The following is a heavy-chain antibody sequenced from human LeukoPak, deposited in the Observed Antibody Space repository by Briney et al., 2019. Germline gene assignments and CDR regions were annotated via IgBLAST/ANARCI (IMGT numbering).Heavy chain of an antibody. V-gene: IGHV3-74*01. J-gene: IGHJ3*02. CDR2: INSDGSST. CDR3: ARDRAYCSGGSCYELGGFDI. Sequence: PGGSLRLSCVASGFTFSNYWMHWVRQAPGKGLVWVSRINSDGSSTSYADSVKGRFTISRDNAKNTLFLQMNSLRAEDTAVYYCARDRAYCSGGSCYELGGFDIWGQGTMVTVSS. CDR1: GFTFSNYW. D-gene: IGHD2-15*01.